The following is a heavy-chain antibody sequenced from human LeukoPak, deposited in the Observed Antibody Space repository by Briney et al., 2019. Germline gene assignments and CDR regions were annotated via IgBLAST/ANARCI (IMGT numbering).Heavy chain of an antibody. CDR1: GFTVSTNY. CDR2: IYSGGTT. D-gene: IGHD6-13*01. V-gene: IGHV3-66*01. J-gene: IGHJ4*02. CDR3: ARDRGGSRSDS. Sequence: PGGSLRLSCAASGFTVSTNYMSWVRQAPGKGLEWVSVIYSGGTTYYADSVKGRFTISRDNSKNTLYLQMNSLRAEDTAVYYCARDRGGSRSDSWGQGTLVTVSS.